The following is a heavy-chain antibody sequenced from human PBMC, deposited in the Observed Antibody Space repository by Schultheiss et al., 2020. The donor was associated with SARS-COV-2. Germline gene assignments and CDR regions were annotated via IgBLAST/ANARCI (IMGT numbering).Heavy chain of an antibody. D-gene: IGHD2-2*01. V-gene: IGHV4-59*01. Sequence: SETLSLTCTVSGGSISSYYWNWIRQPPGKGLEWIASIYYSWGSHLHPSLESRLTISLDTSKKQFSLNLSSVTAADTAVYFCAFGRGIVVVPADWGPGILVTVSS. CDR3: AFGRGIVVVPAD. J-gene: IGHJ4*02. CDR1: GGSISSYY. CDR2: IYYSWGS.